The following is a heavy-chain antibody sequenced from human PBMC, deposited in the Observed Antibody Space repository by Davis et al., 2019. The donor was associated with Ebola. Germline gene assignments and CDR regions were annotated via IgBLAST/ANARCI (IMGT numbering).Heavy chain of an antibody. D-gene: IGHD1-1*01. Sequence: PGGSLRLSCAAPGFTFSSYDMHWVRRATGKGLEWVSAIATAGDTYYSDSVKGRFTVSRENAKNSLYLQMNTLRTGDTAVYYCVRGGETGFDYWGQGTLVTVSS. CDR2: IATAGDT. CDR3: VRGGETGFDY. V-gene: IGHV3-13*01. J-gene: IGHJ4*02. CDR1: GFTFSSYD.